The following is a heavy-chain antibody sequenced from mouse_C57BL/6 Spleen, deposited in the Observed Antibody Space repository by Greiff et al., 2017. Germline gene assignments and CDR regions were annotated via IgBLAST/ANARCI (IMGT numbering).Heavy chain of an antibody. D-gene: IGHD2-4*01. CDR2: NDPSASYT. CDR3: ARRDYDFGSAMDY. J-gene: IGHJ4*01. Sequence: VQLQQPGAELVKPGASVKLSCKASGYTFTSYWMQWVKKRPGQGLEWIGENDPSASYTNYNQKVKGKATLTLDTSSSPAYMQLSSLTSEDSAVYYCARRDYDFGSAMDYWGQGTSVTVSS. V-gene: IGHV1-50*01. CDR1: GYTFTSYW.